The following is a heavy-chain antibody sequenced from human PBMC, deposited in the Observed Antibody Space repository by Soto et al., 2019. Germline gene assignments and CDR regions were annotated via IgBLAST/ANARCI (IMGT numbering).Heavy chain of an antibody. J-gene: IGHJ6*02. D-gene: IGHD6-19*01. CDR3: AKSHLPGIAVAGTLMDV. V-gene: IGHV3-23*01. CDR2: ISGSGGST. Sequence: LRLSCAASGFIFSRYAMHWVRQAPGKGLEWVSAISGSGGSTYYADSVKGRFTISRDNSKNTLYLQMNSLRAEDTAVYYCAKSHLPGIAVAGTLMDVWGQGTTVTVSS. CDR1: GFIFSRYA.